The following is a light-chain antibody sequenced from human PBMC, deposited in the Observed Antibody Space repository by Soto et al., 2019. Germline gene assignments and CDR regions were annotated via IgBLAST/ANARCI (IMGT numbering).Light chain of an antibody. CDR1: QSVSSSS. Sequence: EIVLTQSPGTLSLSPGERATLSCRASQSVSSSSLAWYQQKPGQAPRLLIYAASSRATGIPDRFSGSGSGTDFTLTISRLEPEDFAVYYCQQHGSSVTFGPGTKVDIK. CDR2: AAS. V-gene: IGKV3-20*01. CDR3: QQHGSSVT. J-gene: IGKJ3*01.